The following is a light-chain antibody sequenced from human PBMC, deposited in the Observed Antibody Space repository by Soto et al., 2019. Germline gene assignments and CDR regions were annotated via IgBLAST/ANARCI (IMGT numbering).Light chain of an antibody. J-gene: IGKJ2*01. CDR1: QSISNW. CDR2: KAS. CDR3: QQYDSNLYT. V-gene: IGKV1-5*03. Sequence: DIQMTQSPSTLSTSIGDRFTITCRASQSISNWLAWYQQRPGRAPKLLIYKASSLESGVPSRFSGSGSGTEFTLTISSLQPDDIATYYCQQYDSNLYTFGQGTKVDIK.